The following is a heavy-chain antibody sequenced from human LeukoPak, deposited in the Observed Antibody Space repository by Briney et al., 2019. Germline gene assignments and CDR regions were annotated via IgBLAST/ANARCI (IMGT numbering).Heavy chain of an antibody. J-gene: IGHJ6*02. CDR1: GYTFTSYG. CDR2: ISAYNGDT. Sequence: ASVKVSCKASGYTFTSYGISWVRQAPGQGLEWMGWISAYNGDTNYAQKLQGRVTMTTDTSTSTAYMELRSLRSDDTAVYYCARDQSGTLYYYYYYGMDVWGQGTTVTVPS. D-gene: IGHD5-12*01. V-gene: IGHV1-18*01. CDR3: ARDQSGTLYYYYYYGMDV.